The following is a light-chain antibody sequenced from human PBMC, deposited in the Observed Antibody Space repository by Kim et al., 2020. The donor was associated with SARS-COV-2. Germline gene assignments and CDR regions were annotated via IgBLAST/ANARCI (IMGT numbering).Light chain of an antibody. CDR3: NSRDSNDNVV. V-gene: IGLV3-19*01. J-gene: IGLJ2*01. CDR1: SLRSYY. CDR2: GKN. Sequence: VALGQTVSITCQGDSLRSYYATWYQQRPGQAPILVIYGKNNRPSGIPDRFSGSSSGNTASLTITGTQAGDEADYYCNSRDSNDNVVFGGGTQLTIL.